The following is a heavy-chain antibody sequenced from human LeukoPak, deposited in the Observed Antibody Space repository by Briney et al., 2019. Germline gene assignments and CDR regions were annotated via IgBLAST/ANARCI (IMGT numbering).Heavy chain of an antibody. CDR2: ISYDGSNK. CDR3: AREIAAAGIHYYYGMDV. J-gene: IGHJ6*02. Sequence: PGGSLRLSCAASGFTFSSYAMHWVRQAPGKGLEWVAVISYDGSNKYYADSVKGRFTISRDNSKNTLYLQMNSLRAEDTAVYYCAREIAAAGIHYYYGMDVWGQGTTVTVSS. D-gene: IGHD6-13*01. V-gene: IGHV3-30-3*01. CDR1: GFTFSSYA.